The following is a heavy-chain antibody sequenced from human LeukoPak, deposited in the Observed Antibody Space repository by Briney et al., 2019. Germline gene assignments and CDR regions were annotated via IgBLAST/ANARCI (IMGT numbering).Heavy chain of an antibody. CDR2: ISSSSSSYI. CDR1: GFTFSSYS. J-gene: IGHJ4*02. V-gene: IGHV3-21*01. CDR3: ARDVAHIAATNY. D-gene: IGHD6-13*01. Sequence: GGSLRLSCAASGFTFSSYSMNWVRQAPGKGLEWVSSISSSSSSYIYYADSVKGRFTISRDNAKNSLYLQMNSLRAEDTAVYYCARDVAHIAATNYWGQGTLVTVSS.